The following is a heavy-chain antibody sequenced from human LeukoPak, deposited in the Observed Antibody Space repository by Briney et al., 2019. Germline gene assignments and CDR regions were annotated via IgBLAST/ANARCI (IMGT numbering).Heavy chain of an antibody. CDR1: GFTFSSYA. D-gene: IGHD3-22*01. Sequence: PGGSLRLSCAASGFTFSSYAMSWVRQAPGKGLEWVSAISGSGGSTYYADSVKGRFTISRDNSKDTLYLQMNSLRAEDTAVYYCAKVQSRGITMIVVVPEAFDIWGQGTMVTVSS. V-gene: IGHV3-23*01. CDR2: ISGSGGST. CDR3: AKVQSRGITMIVVVPEAFDI. J-gene: IGHJ3*02.